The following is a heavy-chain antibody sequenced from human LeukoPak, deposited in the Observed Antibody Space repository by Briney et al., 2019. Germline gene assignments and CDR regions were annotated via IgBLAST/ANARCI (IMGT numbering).Heavy chain of an antibody. D-gene: IGHD2-15*01. J-gene: IGHJ3*02. CDR3: AREVGSPAVRSAFDI. CDR1: GFTFSDYS. V-gene: IGHV3-48*04. Sequence: GGSLRLSCVASGFTFSDYSMDWVRQAPGAELEWISYISKNSGSIDYADSVRGRFTVSRDNAKNSLHLQMNSLRAEDTAVYYCAREVGSPAVRSAFDIWGQGTMVTVS. CDR2: ISKNSGSI.